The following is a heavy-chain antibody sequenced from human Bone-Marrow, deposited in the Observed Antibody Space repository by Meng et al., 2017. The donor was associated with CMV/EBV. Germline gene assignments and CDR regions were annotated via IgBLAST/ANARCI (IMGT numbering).Heavy chain of an antibody. CDR3: VRDRSPLGWYGVGDYFGMDV. CDR1: GFTFDDYA. V-gene: IGHV3-9*01. CDR2: ISWNSGSI. D-gene: IGHD2-8*01. Sequence: GGSLRLSCAASGFTFDDYAMHWVRQAPGKGLEWVSGISWNSGSIGYADSVKGRFTISRDNAKNLLYLQMNSLRTEDTAVYSCVRDRSPLGWYGVGDYFGMDVWGQGTTVTVSS. J-gene: IGHJ6*02.